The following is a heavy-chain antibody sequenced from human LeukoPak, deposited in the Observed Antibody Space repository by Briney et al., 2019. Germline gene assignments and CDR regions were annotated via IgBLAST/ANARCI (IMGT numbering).Heavy chain of an antibody. CDR3: ARDRGSSGRLGRFDN. CDR2: IKQDGSEK. D-gene: IGHD6-19*01. J-gene: IGHJ4*02. V-gene: IGHV3-7*01. CDR1: GFTLSTYW. Sequence: GGSLRHSCAASGFTLSTYWMTWVRQAPGKGLEWVANIKQDGSEKCYVDSVKGRFTISRDNAKKLLYLQMNSLRVEDTAVYYCARDRGSSGRLGRFDNWGQGTLVTVPP.